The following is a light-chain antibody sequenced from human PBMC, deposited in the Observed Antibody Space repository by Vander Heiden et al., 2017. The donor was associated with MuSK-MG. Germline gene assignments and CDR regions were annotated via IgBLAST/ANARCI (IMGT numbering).Light chain of an antibody. J-gene: IGLJ3*02. CDR2: GNS. V-gene: IGLV1-40*01. CDR1: SSNIGAGYD. Sequence: QSVLTQPPSLPGAPGQRVTISCTGSSSNIGAGYDVHWSQQLPGTAPKLLIYGNSNRPSGVPDRFSGSKSGTSASLAITGLQAEDEADYYCQSYDSSLSGSWVFGGGTKLTVL. CDR3: QSYDSSLSGSWV.